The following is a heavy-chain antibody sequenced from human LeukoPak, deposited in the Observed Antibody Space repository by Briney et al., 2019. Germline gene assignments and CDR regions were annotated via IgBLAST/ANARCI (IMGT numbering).Heavy chain of an antibody. Sequence: SETLSLTCTVSGGSISSYYWSWIWQPPGKGLEWIGYIFYSGSTNYNPSLKSRVTISVDTSKNQFSLSLSSVTAADTAVYYCARYCSSTTCYTRGGDYWGQGTLVTVSS. CDR1: GGSISSYY. CDR3: ARYCSSTTCYTRGGDY. D-gene: IGHD2-2*02. CDR2: IFYSGST. V-gene: IGHV4-59*08. J-gene: IGHJ4*02.